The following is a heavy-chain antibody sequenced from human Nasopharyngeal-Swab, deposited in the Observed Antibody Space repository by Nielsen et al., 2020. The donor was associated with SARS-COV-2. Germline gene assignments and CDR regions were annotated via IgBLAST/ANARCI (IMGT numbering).Heavy chain of an antibody. Sequence: WIRQPPGKGLEWIGYIYYSGSTNYNPSLKSRVTISVDTSKNQFSLKLSSVTAADTAVYYCARGRAAAVDYWGQGTLVTVPS. D-gene: IGHD6-13*01. V-gene: IGHV4-59*01. J-gene: IGHJ4*02. CDR3: ARGRAAAVDY. CDR2: IYYSGST.